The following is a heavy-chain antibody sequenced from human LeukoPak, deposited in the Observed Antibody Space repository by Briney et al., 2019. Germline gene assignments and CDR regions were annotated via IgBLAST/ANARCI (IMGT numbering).Heavy chain of an antibody. CDR2: MNPNSGNT. J-gene: IGHJ3*02. Sequence: ASVKVSCKASGYIFTSYDINWVRQATGQGLEWMGWMNPNSGNTGYAQKFQGRVTMTRNTSISTAYMELSSLRSEDTAVYYCARLKYYDRSGSDDAFDIWGQGTMVTVSS. CDR1: GYIFTSYD. D-gene: IGHD3-22*01. CDR3: ARLKYYDRSGSDDAFDI. V-gene: IGHV1-8*01.